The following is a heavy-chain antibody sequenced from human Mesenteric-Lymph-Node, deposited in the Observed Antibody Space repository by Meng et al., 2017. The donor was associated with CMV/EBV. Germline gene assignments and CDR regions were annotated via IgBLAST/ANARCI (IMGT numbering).Heavy chain of an antibody. J-gene: IGHJ6*02. CDR1: GFTFSSYA. V-gene: IGHV3-7*01. Sequence: GESLKISCAASGFTFSSYAMHWVRQAPGKGLEWVANIKQDGSEKYYVDSVKGRFTISRDNAKNSLYLQMNSLRAEDTAVYYCARGGFYTPPRAPFGVVMIDYYYYGMDVWGQGTTVTVSS. CDR3: ARGGFYTPPRAPFGVVMIDYYYYGMDV. CDR2: IKQDGSEK. D-gene: IGHD3-3*01.